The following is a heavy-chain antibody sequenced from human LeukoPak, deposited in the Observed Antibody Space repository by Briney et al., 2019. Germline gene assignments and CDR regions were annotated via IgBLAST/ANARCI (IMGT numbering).Heavy chain of an antibody. Sequence: SGGSLRLSCAASGFTFSSYAMHWVRQAPGKGLEWVAVISYDGSNKYYADSVKGRFTISRDNSKNTLYLQMNSLRAEDAAVYYCARVRFGELFPAFDIWGQGTMVTVSS. CDR1: GFTFSSYA. V-gene: IGHV3-30-3*01. CDR3: ARVRFGELFPAFDI. J-gene: IGHJ3*02. CDR2: ISYDGSNK. D-gene: IGHD3-10*01.